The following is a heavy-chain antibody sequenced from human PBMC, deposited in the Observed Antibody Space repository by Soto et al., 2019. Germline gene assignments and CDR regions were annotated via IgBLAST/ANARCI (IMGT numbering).Heavy chain of an antibody. D-gene: IGHD3-9*01. CDR3: TRIFSDAFDI. CDR2: IRSKGNNYAT. V-gene: IGHV3-73*01. CDR1: GFTFSGSA. Sequence: GGSLRLSCAASGFTFSGSAIHWVRQASGKGLEWVARIRSKGNNYATAYAASVKGRFTISRDDSKNTAYLQLNSLKTEDTALYYCTRIFSDAFDIWGQGTMVTVSS. J-gene: IGHJ3*02.